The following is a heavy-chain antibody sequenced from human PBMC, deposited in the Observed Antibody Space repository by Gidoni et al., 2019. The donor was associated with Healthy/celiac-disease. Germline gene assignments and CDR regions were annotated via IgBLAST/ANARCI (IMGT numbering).Heavy chain of an antibody. V-gene: IGHV3-23*01. Sequence: EVQLLESGGGLVQPGGSLRLSCAASGFPFSSYAMSWVRQAPGKGLEWVSAISGSGGSTYYADSVKGRFTISRDNSKNTLYLQMNSLRAEDTAVYYCAATYEGYYGSGDYYFDYWGQGTLVTVSS. CDR2: ISGSGGST. J-gene: IGHJ4*02. CDR1: GFPFSSYA. CDR3: AATYEGYYGSGDYYFDY. D-gene: IGHD3-10*01.